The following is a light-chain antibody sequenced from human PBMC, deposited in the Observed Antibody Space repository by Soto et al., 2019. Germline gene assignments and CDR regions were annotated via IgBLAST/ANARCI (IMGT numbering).Light chain of an antibody. J-gene: IGKJ3*01. CDR3: QQYNSYL. Sequence: DIQMTQSPSTLSASVGDRVTITCRASQNVGNWLAWYQQKPGKAPKLLIYDASSLQSGVPSRFSGSGSGTEFTLSISGLEPDDFAPYYCQQYNSYLFGPGTKLDIK. V-gene: IGKV1-5*01. CDR2: DAS. CDR1: QNVGNW.